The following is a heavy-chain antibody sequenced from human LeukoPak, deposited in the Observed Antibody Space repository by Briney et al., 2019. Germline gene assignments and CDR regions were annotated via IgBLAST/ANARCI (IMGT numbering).Heavy chain of an antibody. V-gene: IGHV3-7*01. J-gene: IGHJ3*02. Sequence: GGSLRLSCAASGFTFSSYWTSWVRQAPGKGLEWVANIKQDGSEEYYVDSVKGRFTISRDNAKNSLYLQMNSLRAEDTAVYYCARERLWLGDRAFDIWGQGTMVTVSS. CDR3: ARERLWLGDRAFDI. CDR2: IKQDGSEE. CDR1: GFTFSSYW. D-gene: IGHD5-18*01.